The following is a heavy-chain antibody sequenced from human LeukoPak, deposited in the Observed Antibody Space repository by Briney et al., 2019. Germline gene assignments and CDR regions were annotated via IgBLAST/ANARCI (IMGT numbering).Heavy chain of an antibody. Sequence: SETLSLTCTVSGGSISSYYWSWIRQPPGKGLEWIGYIYYSGSTNYNPSLKSRVTISVDTSKNQFSLKLSSVPAADTAVYYCASGGTDYWGQGTLVTVSS. CDR3: ASGGTDY. V-gene: IGHV4-59*01. CDR2: IYYSGST. CDR1: GGSISSYY. J-gene: IGHJ4*02.